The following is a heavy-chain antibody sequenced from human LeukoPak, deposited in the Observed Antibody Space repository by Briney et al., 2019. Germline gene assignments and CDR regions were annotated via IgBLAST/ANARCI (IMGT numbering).Heavy chain of an antibody. CDR2: INPNSGST. J-gene: IGHJ4*02. CDR1: GYTFTGYY. V-gene: IGHV1-2*02. CDR3: AKVAGYCSAGSCYFDY. D-gene: IGHD2-15*01. Sequence: ASVKVSCKASGYTFTGYYMHWVRHAPGQGLEWMGWINPNSGSTKYAPEFQGRVSMTRDTSISTAYMELSSLRSDDTAVYYCAKVAGYCSAGSCYFDYWGQGTLVTVSS.